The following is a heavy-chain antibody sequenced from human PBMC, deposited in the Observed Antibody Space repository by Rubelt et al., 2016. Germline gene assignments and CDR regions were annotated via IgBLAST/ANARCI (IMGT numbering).Heavy chain of an antibody. CDR1: GGSFSGYS. CDR2: IDHSGNT. J-gene: IGHJ4*02. CDR3: ARGDIAAAGAPFDY. Sequence: QVQLQQWGAGLVKPSETLSLTCAVYGGSFSGYSWTWIRQPPGKGLEWLGEIDHSGNTDYIPSLKSRVSISVDTPKKQISLEVGSVTAGDTAVYYCARGDIAAAGAPFDYWGQGNLVTVSS. D-gene: IGHD6-13*01. V-gene: IGHV4-34*01.